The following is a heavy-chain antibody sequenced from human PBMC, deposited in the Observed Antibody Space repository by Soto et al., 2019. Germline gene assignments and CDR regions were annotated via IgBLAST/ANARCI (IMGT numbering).Heavy chain of an antibody. V-gene: IGHV4-39*01. CDR2: IYYSGSS. D-gene: IGHD3-10*01. J-gene: IGHJ6*03. CDR1: NGSISSSSYH. Sequence: SETLSLTCTVSNGSISSSSYHWGWIRQPPGKGLEWIGSIYYSGSSYYNPSLKSRVTISIDTSKNQFSLKLRSVTAADTAVYYCASSGSYYYNYYMDVWGKGTTVTVSS. CDR3: ASSGSYYYNYYMDV.